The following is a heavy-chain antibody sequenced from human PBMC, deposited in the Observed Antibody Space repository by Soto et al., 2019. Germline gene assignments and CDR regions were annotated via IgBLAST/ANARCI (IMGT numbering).Heavy chain of an antibody. Sequence: PWGSLRLSCAASGFTFSSYEMNWVRQAPGKGLEWVSYISSSGSAIYYADSVKGRFTVSRDNAKNSLYLQMNSLRAEDTAVYYCARDLDGYDYYYYGMDVWGQGTTVTVSS. CDR2: ISSSGSAI. D-gene: IGHD5-12*01. J-gene: IGHJ6*02. V-gene: IGHV3-48*03. CDR3: ARDLDGYDYYYYGMDV. CDR1: GFTFSSYE.